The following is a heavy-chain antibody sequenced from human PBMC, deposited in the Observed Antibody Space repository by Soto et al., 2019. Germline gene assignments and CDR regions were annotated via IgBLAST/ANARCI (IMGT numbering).Heavy chain of an antibody. D-gene: IGHD6-19*01. Sequence: ASVKVSCKASGYTFTSYGISWVRQAPGQGLEWMGWISAYSGNTNYAQKLQGRVTMTTDTSTSTAYMELRSLRSDDTAVYYCARDLHSSGWYDAFDIWGQGTMVTVSS. CDR2: ISAYSGNT. CDR3: ARDLHSSGWYDAFDI. CDR1: GYTFTSYG. V-gene: IGHV1-18*01. J-gene: IGHJ3*02.